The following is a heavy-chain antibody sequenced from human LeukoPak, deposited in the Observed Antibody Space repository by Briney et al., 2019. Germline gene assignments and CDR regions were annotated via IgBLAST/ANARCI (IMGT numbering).Heavy chain of an antibody. V-gene: IGHV4-39*01. CDR2: IYYSGST. D-gene: IGHD4-11*01. CDR3: ARSDYSLVLIDY. J-gene: IGHJ4*02. CDR1: GGSISSSSYY. Sequence: PSETLSLTCIVSGGSISSSSYYWGWIRQPPGKGLEWIGSIYYSGSTYYNPSLKSRVTISVDTSKNQFALKLSSVTAADTAVYYCARSDYSLVLIDYWGQGTLVTVSS.